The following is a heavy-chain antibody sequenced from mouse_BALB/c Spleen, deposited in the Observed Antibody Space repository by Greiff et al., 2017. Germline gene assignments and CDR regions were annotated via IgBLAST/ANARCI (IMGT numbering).Heavy chain of an antibody. Sequence: QVQLQQSGAELVRPGTSVKVSCKASGYAFTNYLIEWVKQRPGQGLEWIGVINPGSGGTNYNEKFKGKATLTADKSSSTAYMQLSSLTSDDSAVYFCARQRYDAMDYWGQGTSVTVSS. J-gene: IGHJ4*01. CDR2: INPGSGGT. CDR1: GYAFTNYL. CDR3: ARQRYDAMDY. V-gene: IGHV1-54*01.